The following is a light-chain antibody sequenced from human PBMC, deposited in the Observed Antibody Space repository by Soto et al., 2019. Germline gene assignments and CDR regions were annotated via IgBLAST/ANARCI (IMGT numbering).Light chain of an antibody. Sequence: QSVLTQPPSASGTPGQRVTISCSGSSSNIGSNHVYWYQQFPGTAPKLLIYRNNQRPSGVPDRFSGSKSGTSASLAISGLRSEDEADYYCAAWDDSLSAYVVFGGGTKLTVL. V-gene: IGLV1-47*01. CDR3: AAWDDSLSAYVV. CDR2: RNN. J-gene: IGLJ2*01. CDR1: SSNIGSNH.